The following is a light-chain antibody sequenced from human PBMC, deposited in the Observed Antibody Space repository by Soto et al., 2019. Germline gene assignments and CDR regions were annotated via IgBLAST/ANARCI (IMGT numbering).Light chain of an antibody. CDR1: QSITKH. CDR2: DAS. Sequence: EIVLTQSPATLSLSPGERATLSCRASQSITKHLAWYQQKPGQAPRLLIYDASGRATGVPARFTGSGSGTDFTLTISSLESEDFAISYCQQCTNWPPTFGQGTRLEIK. CDR3: QQCTNWPPT. V-gene: IGKV3-11*01. J-gene: IGKJ5*01.